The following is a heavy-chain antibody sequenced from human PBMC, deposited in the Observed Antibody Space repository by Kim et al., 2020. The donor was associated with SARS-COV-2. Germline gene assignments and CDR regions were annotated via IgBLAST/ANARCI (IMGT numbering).Heavy chain of an antibody. Sequence: NPSLKSRVTITGDTSKNQFSLKRSAVTAADTAVYYCARGLGGVVRFFDYWGQGTLVTVSS. V-gene: IGHV4-34*01. J-gene: IGHJ4*02. D-gene: IGHD3-3*01. CDR3: ARGLGGVVRFFDY.